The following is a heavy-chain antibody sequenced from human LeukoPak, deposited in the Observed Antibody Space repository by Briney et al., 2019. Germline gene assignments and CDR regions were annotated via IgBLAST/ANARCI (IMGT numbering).Heavy chain of an antibody. Sequence: SVKVSCKASGGTFSSYAISWVRQAPGQGLEWMGGIIPIFGTANYAQKFQGRVTITADKSTSTAYMELSSLRSEDTAVYYCARGNYYGSGSSLDYWGPGTLVTVSS. CDR1: GGTFSSYA. D-gene: IGHD3-10*01. V-gene: IGHV1-69*06. J-gene: IGHJ4*02. CDR2: IIPIFGTA. CDR3: ARGNYYGSGSSLDY.